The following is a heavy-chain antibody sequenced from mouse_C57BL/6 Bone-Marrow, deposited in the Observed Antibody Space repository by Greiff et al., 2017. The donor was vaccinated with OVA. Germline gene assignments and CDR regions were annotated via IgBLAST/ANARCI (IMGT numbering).Heavy chain of an antibody. D-gene: IGHD3-2*02. CDR2: IRLKSDNYAT. Sequence: EVHLVESGGGLVQPGGSMKLSCVASGFTFSNYWMNWVRQSPEKGLEWVAQIRLKSDNYATHYAESVKGRFTISRDDSKSSVYLQMNNLRAEDTGIYYCTDSSGRYFDYWGQGTTLTVSS. V-gene: IGHV6-3*01. CDR3: TDSSGRYFDY. J-gene: IGHJ2*01. CDR1: GFTFSNYW.